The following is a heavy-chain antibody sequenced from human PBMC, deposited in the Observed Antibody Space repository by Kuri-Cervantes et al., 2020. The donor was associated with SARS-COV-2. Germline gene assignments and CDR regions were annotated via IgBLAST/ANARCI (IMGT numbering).Heavy chain of an antibody. CDR2: LDTSGST. V-gene: IGHV4-61*09. Sequence: SETLSLTCTVSGGSISSGDYYWSWIRQPAGKGLEWIGHLDTSGSTTYNPSLRGRVTISLDPSNNQVSLSLTSTTAADTAVYYCGKVSWLQLWRRYSDSWGQGTLVTVSS. CDR3: GKVSWLQLWRRYSDS. CDR1: GGSISSGDYY. D-gene: IGHD5-24*01. J-gene: IGHJ4*02.